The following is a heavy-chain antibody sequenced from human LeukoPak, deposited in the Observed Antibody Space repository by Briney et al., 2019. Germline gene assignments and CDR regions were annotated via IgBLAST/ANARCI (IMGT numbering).Heavy chain of an antibody. V-gene: IGHV4-59*01. D-gene: IGHD3-9*01. CDR3: ARSRADYDILTGRPYYYYMDV. CDR2: IYYSGST. Sequence: SETLSLTCTVSGGSISSYYWSWSRQPPGRGLEWIGYIYYSGSTNYNPSLKSRVTISVDTSKNQFSLKLSSVTAADTAVYYCARSRADYDILTGRPYYYYMDVWGKGTTVTVSS. CDR1: GGSISSYY. J-gene: IGHJ6*03.